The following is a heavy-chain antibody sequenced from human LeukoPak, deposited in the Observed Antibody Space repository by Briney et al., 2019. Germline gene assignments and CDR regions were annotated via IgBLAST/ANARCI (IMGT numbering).Heavy chain of an antibody. CDR2: INSDGSST. Sequence: GGSLRLSCAASGFTFSSYWMHWVRQAPGKGLVWVSRINSDGSSTSYADSVKGRFTISRDNAKNTLYLQMNSLRAEDTAVYYCARGSGYSYGPLDYWGQGTLVTVSS. CDR3: ARGSGYSYGPLDY. D-gene: IGHD5-18*01. V-gene: IGHV3-74*01. J-gene: IGHJ4*02. CDR1: GFTFSSYW.